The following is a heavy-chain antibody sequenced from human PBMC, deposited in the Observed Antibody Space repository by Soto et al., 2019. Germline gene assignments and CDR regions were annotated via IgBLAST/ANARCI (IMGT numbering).Heavy chain of an antibody. CDR1: GDSVSSNSAA. CDR2: TYYRSKWYN. D-gene: IGHD3-22*01. J-gene: IGHJ6*02. V-gene: IGHV6-1*01. Sequence: PSQTLSLTCAISGDSVSSNSAAWNWIRQSPSRGLERLGRTYYRSKWYNDYAVSVKSRITINPDTSKNQFSLQLNSVTPEDTAVYYCAGMYYYDSSGYYRYYYYYYGMDVWGQGTTVTVSS. CDR3: AGMYYYDSSGYYRYYYYYYGMDV.